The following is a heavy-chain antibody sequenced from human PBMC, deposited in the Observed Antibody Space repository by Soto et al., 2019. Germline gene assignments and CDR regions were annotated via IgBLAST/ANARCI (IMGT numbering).Heavy chain of an antibody. D-gene: IGHD5-18*01. J-gene: IGHJ5*02. CDR2: INGYNGNT. Sequence: ASVKVSCKTSGYTFTSYGISWVRQAPGQGLEWMGWINGYNGNTNYAQKHQGRVIMTTDTSTSTAYMELRSLRFDDTAVYYCARDRAYSTSSLTWFDPWGQGTLVTVSS. CDR3: ARDRAYSTSSLTWFDP. CDR1: GYTFTSYG. V-gene: IGHV1-18*01.